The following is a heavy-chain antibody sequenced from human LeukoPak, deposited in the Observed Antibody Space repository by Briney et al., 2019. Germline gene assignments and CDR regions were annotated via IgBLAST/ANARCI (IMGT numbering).Heavy chain of an antibody. D-gene: IGHD5-18*01. J-gene: IGHJ4*02. Sequence: GGSLRLSCAASGITVSTNCMTWVRQAPGKGLEWVSTIYSGGTTYYADSVMGRFTISRHNSRNTLYLQMNSLRAEDTAVYYCARVDTVMAYYFDLWGQGTLVTVSS. V-gene: IGHV3-53*04. CDR2: IYSGGTT. CDR1: GITVSTNC. CDR3: ARVDTVMAYYFDL.